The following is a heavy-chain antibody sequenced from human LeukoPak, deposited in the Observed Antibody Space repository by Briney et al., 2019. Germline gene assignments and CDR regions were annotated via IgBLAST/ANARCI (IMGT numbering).Heavy chain of an antibody. CDR2: IYYSGST. D-gene: IGHD4-23*01. Sequence: SETLSLTCTVSGGSISSSSYYWGRIRQPPGKGLEWIGSIYYSGSTYYNPSLKSRVTISVDTSKNQFSLKLSSVTAADTAVYYCARHVFRTTVAPNFDYWGQGTLVTVSS. CDR1: GGSISSSSYY. V-gene: IGHV4-39*01. CDR3: ARHVFRTTVAPNFDY. J-gene: IGHJ4*02.